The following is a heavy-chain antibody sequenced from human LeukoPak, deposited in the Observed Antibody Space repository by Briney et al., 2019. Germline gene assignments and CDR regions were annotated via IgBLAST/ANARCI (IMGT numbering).Heavy chain of an antibody. Sequence: GGSLRLSCAASGFTFSSYSMNWVRQAPGKGLEWVSSISSSSSYIYYTDSVKGRFTISRDNSKNTLYLQMNSLRAEDTAVYYCASGRITIFGVVIKGYYYGMDVWGQGTTVTVSS. V-gene: IGHV3-21*01. CDR1: GFTFSSYS. J-gene: IGHJ6*02. CDR2: ISSSSSYI. CDR3: ASGRITIFGVVIKGYYYGMDV. D-gene: IGHD3-3*01.